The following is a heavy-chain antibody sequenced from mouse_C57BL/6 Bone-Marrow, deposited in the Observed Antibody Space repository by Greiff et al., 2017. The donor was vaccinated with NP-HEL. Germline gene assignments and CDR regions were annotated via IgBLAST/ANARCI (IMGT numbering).Heavy chain of an antibody. D-gene: IGHD3-1*01. J-gene: IGHJ3*01. V-gene: IGHV1-81*01. CDR1: GYTFTSYG. CDR2: IYPRSGNT. CDR3: ARKGLLLPWFAY. Sequence: QVQLQQSGAELARPGASVKLSCKASGYTFTSYGISWVKQRTGQGLEWIGEIYPRSGNTYYNEKFKGKATLTADKSSSTAYMELRSLTSEDSAVYLCARKGLLLPWFAYWGQGTLVTVSA.